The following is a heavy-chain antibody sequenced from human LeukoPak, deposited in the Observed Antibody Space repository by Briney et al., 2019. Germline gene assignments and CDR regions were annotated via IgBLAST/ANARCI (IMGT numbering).Heavy chain of an antibody. CDR1: GYTFTSYY. CDR2: NNPSSGTT. D-gene: IGHD6-19*01. Sequence: ASVNLSCKASGYTFTSYYMHWVRQAPGQGLEWMGLNNPSSGTTSYAQKFQGRVTMTRDTSTSTVYMELSSLTSEDTAVYYCARDRGLLYGSSGCLDSWGQGTLVTVSS. V-gene: IGHV1-46*01. J-gene: IGHJ4*02. CDR3: ARDRGLLYGSSGCLDS.